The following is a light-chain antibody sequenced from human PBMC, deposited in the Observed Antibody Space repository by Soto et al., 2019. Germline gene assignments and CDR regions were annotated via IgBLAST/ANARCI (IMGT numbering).Light chain of an antibody. CDR2: EVT. V-gene: IGLV2-14*01. Sequence: QSALTQPASVSGSPGQSITIPCTGTSDDVAFYNYVSWYQQHPGKAPKLIIFEVTNRPSGVSNRFSGSKSGNTASLTISGLQAEDEADYYCSSYTSRSTYVFGTGTKLTVL. CDR3: SSYTSRSTYV. J-gene: IGLJ1*01. CDR1: SDDVAFYNY.